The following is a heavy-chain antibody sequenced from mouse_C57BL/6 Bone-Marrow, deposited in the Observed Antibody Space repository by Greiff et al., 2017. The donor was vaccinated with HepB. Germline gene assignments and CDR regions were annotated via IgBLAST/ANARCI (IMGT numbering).Heavy chain of an antibody. CDR3: ARSLFTLDD. J-gene: IGHJ2*01. Sequence: QVQLQQPGAELVMPGASVKLSCKASGYTFTSYWMHWVKQRPGQGLEWIGEIDPSDSYTNYNQKFKGKSTLTVDKSSSTAYMQLSSLTSEDSAVYYCARSLFTLDDWGQGTTLTVSS. V-gene: IGHV1-69*01. CDR2: IDPSDSYT. D-gene: IGHD6-5*01. CDR1: GYTFTSYW.